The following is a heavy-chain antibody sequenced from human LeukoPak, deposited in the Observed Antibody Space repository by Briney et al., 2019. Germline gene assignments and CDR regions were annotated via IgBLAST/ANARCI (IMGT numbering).Heavy chain of an antibody. D-gene: IGHD3-10*01. CDR2: ISGTGGRT. J-gene: IGHJ4*02. CDR3: AKRGVVIRVVLVGFHKEAYYFDS. Sequence: EGSLRLSRAVSGITLSNYGMSWVRQAPGKGLEWVAGISGTGGRTNYADSVKGRFTISRDSPKNTLYLQMNSLRAEDTAVYFCAKRGVVIRVVLVGFHKEAYYFDSWGQGALVTVSS. V-gene: IGHV3-23*01. CDR1: GITLSNYG.